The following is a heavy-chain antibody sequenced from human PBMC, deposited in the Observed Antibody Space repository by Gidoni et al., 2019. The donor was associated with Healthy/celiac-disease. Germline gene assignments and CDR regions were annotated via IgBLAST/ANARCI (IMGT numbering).Heavy chain of an antibody. D-gene: IGHD1-26*01. Sequence: QVQLVESGGGVVQPGRSLRLSCAASGFTFSSYGRHWVRQAPGKGLGWVAVIGYDGSNKYYADSVKGRFTISRDNSKNTLYLQMNSLRAEDTAVYYCARYSGSLNDAFDIWGQGTMVTVSS. CDR1: GFTFSSYG. V-gene: IGHV3-33*01. CDR2: IGYDGSNK. J-gene: IGHJ3*02. CDR3: ARYSGSLNDAFDI.